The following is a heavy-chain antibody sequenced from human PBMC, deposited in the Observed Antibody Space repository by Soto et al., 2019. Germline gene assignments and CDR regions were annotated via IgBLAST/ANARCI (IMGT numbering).Heavy chain of an antibody. V-gene: IGHV1-69*12. CDR1: GGTFSRYT. D-gene: IGHD5-12*01. Sequence: QVQLVQSGAEVKKPGSSVTVSCKASGGTFSRYTISWVRQAPGQGLEWMGGIIPIFGTANYAQKFQGRVTITADESTSTAYMELSSLRSEDTAVYYCARGNQRWLQLWYFNLSGRGTLVTVSS. J-gene: IGHJ2*01. CDR2: IIPIFGTA. CDR3: ARGNQRWLQLWYFNL.